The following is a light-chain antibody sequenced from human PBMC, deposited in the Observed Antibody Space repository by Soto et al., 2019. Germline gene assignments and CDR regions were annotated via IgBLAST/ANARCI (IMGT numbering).Light chain of an antibody. CDR1: QSVSSN. CDR2: GAS. V-gene: IGKV3-15*01. CDR3: QHYNSWPRA. J-gene: IGKJ1*01. Sequence: EMVMTQSPATLSVSPGERATLSCRASQSVSSNLAWYQQKPGQAPRLLIYGASTRATGVPARFSGSGSGTESTLTISSLQSEDFAVYHCQHYNSWPRAFGQGTKVESK.